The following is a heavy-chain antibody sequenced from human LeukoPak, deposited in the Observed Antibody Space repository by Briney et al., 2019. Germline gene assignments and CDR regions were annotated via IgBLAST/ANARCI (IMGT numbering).Heavy chain of an antibody. D-gene: IGHD1-26*01. J-gene: IGHJ4*02. CDR1: GFTFNKYW. Sequence: PGGSLRLSCAASGFTFNKYWMNWVPQAPGKGLEWVANVKQDGREKYYVDSVKGRFTISRDNAKNSLFLQMDSLRAEDTAMYYCARDEWAGTVAYWGQGTLVTVSS. CDR2: VKQDGREK. V-gene: IGHV3-7*01. CDR3: ARDEWAGTVAY.